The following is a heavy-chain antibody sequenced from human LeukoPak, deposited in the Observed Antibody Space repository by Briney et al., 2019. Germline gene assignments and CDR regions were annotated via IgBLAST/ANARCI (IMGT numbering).Heavy chain of an antibody. D-gene: IGHD3-3*01. V-gene: IGHV1-8*02. Sequence: GASVKVSCKASGYTFTSYGINWVRQATGQGLEWMGWMNPNSGNTGYAQKFQGRVTMTRNTSISTAYMELSSLRSEDTAVYYCARGRTIFGVVIKNYYYYGMDVWGQGTTVTVSS. CDR1: GYTFTSYG. J-gene: IGHJ6*02. CDR3: ARGRTIFGVVIKNYYYYGMDV. CDR2: MNPNSGNT.